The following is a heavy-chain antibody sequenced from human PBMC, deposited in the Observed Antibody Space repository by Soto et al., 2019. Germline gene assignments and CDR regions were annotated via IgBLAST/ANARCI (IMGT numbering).Heavy chain of an antibody. J-gene: IGHJ6*02. CDR1: GGSMTSGDQY. V-gene: IGHV4-31*03. Sequence: SETLSLTCTVTGGSMTSGDQYWTWIRHRRGEGLEWFGYINHRGSLYYNPSLKSRVSMSVDTSKNQFSLNLSSVTAADTAVYYCARELPQRQGRNMDVLGQGTTVTVSS. CDR2: INHRGSL. D-gene: IGHD1-1*01. CDR3: ARELPQRQGRNMDV.